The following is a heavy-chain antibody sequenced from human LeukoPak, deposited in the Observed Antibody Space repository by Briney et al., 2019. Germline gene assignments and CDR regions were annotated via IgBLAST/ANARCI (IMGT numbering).Heavy chain of an antibody. D-gene: IGHD3-3*01. CDR1: GGSISSDSYY. V-gene: IGHV4-61*02. CDR2: IDASGST. Sequence: SETLSLTCTVSGGSISSDSYYWSWIRQPAGKGLEWVGRIDASGSTNYNPSLKSRVTISGDTSKNQISLKLNSVTAADTAVYYCASLVHYDFWSGYFRPSDAFDVWGQGTAVTVSS. CDR3: ASLVHYDFWSGYFRPSDAFDV. J-gene: IGHJ3*01.